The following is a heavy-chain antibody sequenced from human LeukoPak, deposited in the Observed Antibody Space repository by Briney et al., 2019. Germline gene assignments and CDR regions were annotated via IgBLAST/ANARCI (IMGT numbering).Heavy chain of an antibody. V-gene: IGHV3-30*18. CDR1: GFTISSYG. J-gene: IGHJ4*02. Sequence: GRSLRLSCAASGFTISSYGMHWVRQAPGKGLEWVAVMSYDGSYKQYADSVKGRFTVSRDNSEKTLYLQMNSLRAEDTAVYYCAKAQPTLISRSFDCWGQGALVTVSS. D-gene: IGHD3-10*01. CDR2: MSYDGSYK. CDR3: AKAQPTLISRSFDC.